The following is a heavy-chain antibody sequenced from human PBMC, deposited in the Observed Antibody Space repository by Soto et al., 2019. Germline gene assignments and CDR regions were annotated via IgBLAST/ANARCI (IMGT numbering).Heavy chain of an antibody. J-gene: IGHJ6*02. CDR3: ARGGSLGDYYYGMDV. V-gene: IGHV4-59*01. Sequence: SETLSLTCSVSGGSISSYFWSWIRQPPGKGLEYIGYIYYTGSTNYNPSLKSRVTITVDTSKNQFFLKLSSVTAADTAVYYCARGGSLGDYYYGMDVWGQGTTVTVSS. D-gene: IGHD3-10*01. CDR2: IYYTGST. CDR1: GGSISSYF.